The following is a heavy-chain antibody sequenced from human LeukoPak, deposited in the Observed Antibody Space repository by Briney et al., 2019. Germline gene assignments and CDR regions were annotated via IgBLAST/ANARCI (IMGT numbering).Heavy chain of an antibody. CDR2: IYYSGST. Sequence: SETLSLTCTVSGDSISSYYWSWIRQPPGKGLEWIGYIYYSGSTNYNPSLKSRVTISEDTSKNQFSLKLSSVTAAETAVYYCARLYYDSSRYPNWFDPWGQGTLVTVSS. J-gene: IGHJ5*02. CDR3: ARLYYDSSRYPNWFDP. D-gene: IGHD3-22*01. CDR1: GDSISSYY. V-gene: IGHV4-59*08.